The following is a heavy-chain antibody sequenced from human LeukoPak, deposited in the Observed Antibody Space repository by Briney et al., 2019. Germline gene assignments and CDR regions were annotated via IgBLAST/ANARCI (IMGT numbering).Heavy chain of an antibody. D-gene: IGHD2-2*01. CDR3: ARRALRYCSSTSCPAQYYGVDV. V-gene: IGHV3-21*04. Sequence: GGSLRLSCAASGFTFSSYTMSWVRLAPGKGLEWVSSISTRSDFTYYADSLKGRFTISRDNAKNSLYLQTNSLRAEDTAVYYCARRALRYCSSTSCPAQYYGVDVWGKGTTVTVSS. CDR1: GFTFSSYT. J-gene: IGHJ6*04. CDR2: ISTRSDFT.